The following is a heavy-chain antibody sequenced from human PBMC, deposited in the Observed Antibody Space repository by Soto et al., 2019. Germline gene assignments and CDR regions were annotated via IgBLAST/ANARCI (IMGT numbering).Heavy chain of an antibody. V-gene: IGHV6-1*01. CDR2: TCYRSKWYN. CDR3: VREEAADSSLDWFDP. CDR1: GDSVSSNSAA. Sequence: SQTLSLTCAISGDSVSSNSAAWNWIRQSPSRGLEWLGRTCYRSKWYNDYAVSVKSRITINPDTSKNQFSLQLNSVTSEDTAVYYCVREEAADSSLDWFDPCGQGTLVTVSS. D-gene: IGHD3-22*01. J-gene: IGHJ5*02.